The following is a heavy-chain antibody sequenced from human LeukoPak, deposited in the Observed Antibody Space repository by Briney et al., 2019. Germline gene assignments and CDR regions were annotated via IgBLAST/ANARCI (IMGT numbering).Heavy chain of an antibody. V-gene: IGHV3-21*01. CDR2: ISSTSSYI. J-gene: IGHJ4*02. CDR1: GFTFSTYS. D-gene: IGHD6-19*01. Sequence: GGSLRLSCAASGFTFSTYSMNWVRQAPGKGLEWVSSISSTSSYIYYADSVKGRFTISRDNAQKSLYLQMNSLRAEDTAVFYCARVGYSSGWYFDYWGQGTLVTVSS. CDR3: ARVGYSSGWYFDY.